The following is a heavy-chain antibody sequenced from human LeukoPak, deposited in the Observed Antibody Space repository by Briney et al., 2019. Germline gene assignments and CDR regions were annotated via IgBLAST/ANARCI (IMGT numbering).Heavy chain of an antibody. CDR2: ISSDSRYI. CDR1: GFTFTHYT. CDR3: ARDFRYSGSYHHWFDP. Sequence: GGSLRLSCAASGFTFTHYTMHWVRQAPGKGLEWLSSISSDSRYIYSAVSVRGRFTISRDNAKNSLSLQMNSLRAEDTAVYYCARDFRYSGSYHHWFDPWGQGTLVTVSS. V-gene: IGHV3-21*01. D-gene: IGHD1-26*01. J-gene: IGHJ5*02.